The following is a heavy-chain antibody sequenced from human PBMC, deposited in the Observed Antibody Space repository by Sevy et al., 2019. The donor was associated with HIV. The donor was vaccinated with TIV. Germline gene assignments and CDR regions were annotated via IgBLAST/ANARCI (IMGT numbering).Heavy chain of an antibody. V-gene: IGHV4-39*01. CDR2: IYYSGST. D-gene: IGHD3-3*01. CDR3: ASLTLFGGYYYYGMDV. CDR1: GGSISSSSDY. J-gene: IGHJ6*02. Sequence: SETLSLTCTVSGGSISSSSDYWGWIRQPPGKGLEWIGSIYYSGSTYYNPSLKSRVTISVDTSKNQFSLKLSSVTAADTAVYYCASLTLFGGYYYYGMDVWGQGTTVTVSS.